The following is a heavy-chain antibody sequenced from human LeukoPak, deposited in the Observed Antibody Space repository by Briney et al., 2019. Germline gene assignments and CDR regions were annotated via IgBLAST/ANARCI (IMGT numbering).Heavy chain of an antibody. V-gene: IGHV3-30-3*01. CDR2: ISYDGSNK. CDR3: ASRYSSSWYYYYGMDV. CDR1: GFTFSSYA. J-gene: IGHJ6*02. D-gene: IGHD6-13*01. Sequence: GGSLRLSCAASGFTFSSYAMHWVRQAAGKGLEWVAVISYDGSNKYYADSVKGRFTISRDNSKNTLYLQMNSLRAEDTAVYYCASRYSSSWYYYYGMDVWGQGTTVTVSS.